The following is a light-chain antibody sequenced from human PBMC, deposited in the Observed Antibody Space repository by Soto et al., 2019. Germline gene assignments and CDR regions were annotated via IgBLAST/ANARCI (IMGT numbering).Light chain of an antibody. J-gene: IGKJ1*01. CDR2: GAS. Sequence: EIVLTQSPGTLSLSPGERATLYCRASQSVSSSYLAWYQQKPGQAPRLLIYGASTRATGIPDRFSGSGSGTDFTLTISGLEPEDFAVYYCQQYGSSPQTFGQGTKVDIK. CDR1: QSVSSSY. CDR3: QQYGSSPQT. V-gene: IGKV3-20*01.